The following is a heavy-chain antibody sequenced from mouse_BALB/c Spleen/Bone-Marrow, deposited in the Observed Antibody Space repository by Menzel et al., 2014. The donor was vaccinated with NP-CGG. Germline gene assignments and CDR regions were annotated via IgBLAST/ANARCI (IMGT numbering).Heavy chain of an antibody. J-gene: IGHJ3*01. Sequence: VQLQESGAELVRPGTSVKLSCKAAGYTFTSYWMNWVRQRPGQGLEWIGMIDPSDSETHYNQMFKDKATLTVDKSSSTAYVQLSSLTSEDSAVYYCARGYGKSVAWFAYWGQGSLVTVSA. CDR1: GYTFTSYW. D-gene: IGHD2-10*02. CDR3: ARGYGKSVAWFAY. V-gene: IGHV1-61*01. CDR2: IDPSDSET.